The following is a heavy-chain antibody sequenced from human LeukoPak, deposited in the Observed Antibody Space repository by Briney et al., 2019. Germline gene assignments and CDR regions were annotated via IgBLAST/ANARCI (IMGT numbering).Heavy chain of an antibody. CDR3: ARVGEGYYYDSSGNSPFDY. V-gene: IGHV1-69*13. Sequence: SVKVSCKASGGTFSSYAISWVRQAPGQGLEWMGGIIPIFGTANYAQKFQGRVTITADESTSTAYMELSSLRSDDTAVYYCARVGEGYYYDSSGNSPFDYWGQGTLVTVSS. D-gene: IGHD3-22*01. J-gene: IGHJ4*02. CDR2: IIPIFGTA. CDR1: GGTFSSYA.